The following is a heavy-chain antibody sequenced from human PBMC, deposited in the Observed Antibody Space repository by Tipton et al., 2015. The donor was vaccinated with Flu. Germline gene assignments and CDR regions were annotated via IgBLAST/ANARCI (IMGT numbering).Heavy chain of an antibody. CDR3: ARAPGRPCSANACPNWFDP. CDR2: IFHSGTT. CDR1: GDSITSSSYF. V-gene: IGHV4-39*07. D-gene: IGHD2-15*01. J-gene: IGHJ5*02. Sequence: TLSLTCTVSGDSITSSSYFWGWIRQPPGKGLEWIGSIFHSGTTYYNPSLKSRVTISVDTSKNQFSLKMSSVTAADTAVYYCARAPGRPCSANACPNWFDPCGQGTLVTVSS.